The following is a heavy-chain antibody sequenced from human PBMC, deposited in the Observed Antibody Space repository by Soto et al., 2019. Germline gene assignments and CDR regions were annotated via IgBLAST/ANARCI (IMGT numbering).Heavy chain of an antibody. CDR3: ASRYYDILTDYGMDV. D-gene: IGHD3-9*01. CDR1: GGSISSSSYY. V-gene: IGHV4-39*01. CDR2: IYYRGST. Sequence: SETLSLTCTVSGGSISSSSYYWGWIRQPPGKGLEWIGSIYYRGSTYYNPSLKSRVTISVDTSKNQFSLKLSSVTAADTAVYYCASRYYDILTDYGMDVWGQGTTVTVSS. J-gene: IGHJ6*02.